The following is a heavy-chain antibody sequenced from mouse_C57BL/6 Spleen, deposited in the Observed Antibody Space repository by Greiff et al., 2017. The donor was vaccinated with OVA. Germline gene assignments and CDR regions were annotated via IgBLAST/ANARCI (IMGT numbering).Heavy chain of an antibody. CDR1: GYSITSGYY. D-gene: IGHD1-1*01. Sequence: EVKLVESGPGLVKPSQSLSLTCSVTGYSITSGYYWNWIRQFPGNKLEWMGYISYDGSNNYNPSLKNRISITRDTSKNQFFLKLNSVTTEDTATXYCASHFYGSSYWYFDVWGTGTTVTVSS. CDR3: ASHFYGSSYWYFDV. CDR2: ISYDGSN. J-gene: IGHJ1*03. V-gene: IGHV3-6*01.